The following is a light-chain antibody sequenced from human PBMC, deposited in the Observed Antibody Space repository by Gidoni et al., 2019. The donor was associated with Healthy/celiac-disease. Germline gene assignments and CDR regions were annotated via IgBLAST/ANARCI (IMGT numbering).Light chain of an antibody. Sequence: SYELTQPPSVSVSPGQPASITCSGDTLGDKYACWYQQKPGQSPVLVIYQDSKRPSGIPELFSGSNSGNTATLTISGTQAMDEADYYCQAWDSSTYVFGTGTKVTVL. CDR3: QAWDSSTYV. V-gene: IGLV3-1*01. CDR2: QDS. CDR1: TLGDKY. J-gene: IGLJ1*01.